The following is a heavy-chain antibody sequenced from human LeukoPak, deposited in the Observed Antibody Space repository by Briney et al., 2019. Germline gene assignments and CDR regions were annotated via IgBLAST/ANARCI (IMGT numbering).Heavy chain of an antibody. CDR1: GGSISSGGYY. CDR2: IYYSGST. Sequence: SETLSLTCTVSGGSISSGGYYWSWIRQHPGKGLEWIGYIYYSGSTYYNPSLKSRVTISVDTSKNQFSLKLSSVTAADTAVYYCARVVVVPAAIPFDYWGQGTLVTVSS. J-gene: IGHJ4*02. V-gene: IGHV4-31*03. CDR3: ARVVVVPAAIPFDY. D-gene: IGHD2-2*02.